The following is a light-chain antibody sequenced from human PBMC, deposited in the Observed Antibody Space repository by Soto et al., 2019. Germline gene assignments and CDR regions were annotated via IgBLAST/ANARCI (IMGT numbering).Light chain of an antibody. V-gene: IGKV1-5*03. J-gene: IGKJ1*01. Sequence: DIQMTQSPSTLSGSVGDRVTITCRASQTISSWLAWYQQKPVKAPKLLIYKASSLESGVPSRFSGSGSGTDFTLTISRLEPEDFAVYHCQQHGSSPWTFGQGTKVDIK. CDR1: QTISSW. CDR3: QQHGSSPWT. CDR2: KAS.